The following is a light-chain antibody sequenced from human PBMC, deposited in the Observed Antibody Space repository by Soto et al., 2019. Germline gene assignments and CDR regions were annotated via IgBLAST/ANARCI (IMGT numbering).Light chain of an antibody. V-gene: IGKV4-1*01. Sequence: DIVMTQSPDSLAVSLGERATINCKSSQSVLYSSNNKNYFAWYQQKPGQPPKLLIYWASTRESGVPDRLSGSGSGTDVTLTISSLQAEDVAVYYCQQYYSTPPTVGQGTKVEIK. J-gene: IGKJ1*01. CDR2: WAS. CDR3: QQYYSTPPT. CDR1: QSVLYSSNNKNY.